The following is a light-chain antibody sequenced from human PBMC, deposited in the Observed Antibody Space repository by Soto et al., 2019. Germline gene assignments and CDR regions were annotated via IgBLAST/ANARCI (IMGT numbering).Light chain of an antibody. Sequence: EIVLTQSPGSLSLSPGEKGPLSCRASQSVASNFLAWYQQKPGQAPRLVMYGASSRATGIPNRFSGSGSGTDFNLTISRLEPGDFAVYYCQQYGSSSWTFGQGTKVEMK. CDR3: QQYGSSSWT. V-gene: IGKV3-20*01. CDR2: GAS. CDR1: QSVASNF. J-gene: IGKJ1*01.